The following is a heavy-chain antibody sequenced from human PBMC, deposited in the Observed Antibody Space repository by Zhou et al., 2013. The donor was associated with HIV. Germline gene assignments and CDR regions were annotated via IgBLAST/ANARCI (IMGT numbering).Heavy chain of an antibody. J-gene: IGHJ6*03. CDR2: IIPIFGTA. CDR3: ARESYIAARRAYYYYYMDV. V-gene: IGHV1-69*05. CDR1: GGTFSSYA. Sequence: QVQLVQSGAEVKKPGSSVKVSCKASGGTFSSYAISWVRQAPGQGLEWMGGIIPIFGTANYAQKFQGRVTITTDESTSTAYMELSSLRSEDTAVYYCARESYIAARRAYYYYYMDVWGKGTTVTVSS. D-gene: IGHD6-6*01.